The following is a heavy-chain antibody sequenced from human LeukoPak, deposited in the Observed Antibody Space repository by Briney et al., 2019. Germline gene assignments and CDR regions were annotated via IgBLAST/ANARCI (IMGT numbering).Heavy chain of an antibody. V-gene: IGHV1-18*01. Sequence: ASVKVSCKASGYTFTSYGISWVRQAPGQGLEWMGWISAYNGNTNYAQKLQGRVTMTTDTSTSTAYVELRSLRSDDTAVYYCARDEMAVAGHFDYWGQGTLVTVSS. CDR2: ISAYNGNT. J-gene: IGHJ4*02. D-gene: IGHD6-19*01. CDR1: GYTFTSYG. CDR3: ARDEMAVAGHFDY.